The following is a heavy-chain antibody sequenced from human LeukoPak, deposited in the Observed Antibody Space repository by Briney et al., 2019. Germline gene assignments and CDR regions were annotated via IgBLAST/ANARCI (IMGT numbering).Heavy chain of an antibody. D-gene: IGHD2-15*01. J-gene: IGHJ4*02. CDR1: GGSISSSSYY. CDR2: ISYSGST. Sequence: SETPSLTCTVSGGSISSSSYYWGWIRQPPGKGLEWIGYISYSGSTNYNPSLKSRVTISVETSKNQFSLKLSSVTAADTAVYYCARDQDGSCYVDYWGQGTLVTVSS. CDR3: ARDQDGSCYVDY. V-gene: IGHV4-61*01.